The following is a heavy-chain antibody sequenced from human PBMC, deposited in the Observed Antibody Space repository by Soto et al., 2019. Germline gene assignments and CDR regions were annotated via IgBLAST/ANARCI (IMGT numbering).Heavy chain of an antibody. Sequence: GESLKISCNASGYSFSIYWIGWVRQIPGKGLEWMGIIFPDDSETRYSPSFQGKVSISVDKSITTAYLQWSSLKASDTAMYYCTRRLYDTSGYRYFDFWGQGTLVTVSS. D-gene: IGHD3-22*01. CDR2: IFPDDSET. CDR3: TRRLYDTSGYRYFDF. J-gene: IGHJ4*02. V-gene: IGHV5-51*01. CDR1: GYSFSIYW.